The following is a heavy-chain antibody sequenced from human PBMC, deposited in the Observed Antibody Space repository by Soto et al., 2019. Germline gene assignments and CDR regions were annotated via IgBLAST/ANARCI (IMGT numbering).Heavy chain of an antibody. D-gene: IGHD5-12*01. CDR2: IYHSGST. CDR3: AAGGGLPRYY. J-gene: IGHJ4*02. CDR1: GGSISSGGYS. Sequence: SETLSLTCAVSGGSISSGGYSWSWIRQPPGKGLEWIGYIYHSGSTYYNPSLKSRVTISVDRSKNQFSLNLSSVTAADTAVYYCAAGGGLPRYYWGQGTLVTVSS. V-gene: IGHV4-30-2*01.